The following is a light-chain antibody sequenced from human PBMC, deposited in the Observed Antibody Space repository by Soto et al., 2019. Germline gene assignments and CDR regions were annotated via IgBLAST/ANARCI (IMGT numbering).Light chain of an antibody. J-gene: IGKJ1*01. Sequence: EIVLTQSPDTLSSSPGEIATLSCSASQSVSGNSFAWYQQKPGQAPRLLIYGASSSAPGLPHRFRGSGSGKDFTLTIRSREPADFALYFCRQYRTFGRGTRVEIK. V-gene: IGKV3-20*01. CDR2: GAS. CDR3: RQYRT. CDR1: QSVSGNS.